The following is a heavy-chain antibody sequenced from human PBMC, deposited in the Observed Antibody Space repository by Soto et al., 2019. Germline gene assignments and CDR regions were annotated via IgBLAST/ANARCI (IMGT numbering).Heavy chain of an antibody. D-gene: IGHD2-2*01. CDR2: ISAYNGNT. J-gene: IGHJ6*02. CDR3: ARLCSSTSCYNYYYYYYGMDG. V-gene: IGHV1-18*01. CDR1: GYTFTSYG. Sequence: QVQLVQSGAEVKKPGASVKVSCKASGYTFTSYGISWVRQAPGQGLEWMGWISAYNGNTNYAQKLQGRVTMTTDTSTSTAYMELRSLRSDDTAVYYCARLCSSTSCYNYYYYYYGMDGWGQGTTVTVSS.